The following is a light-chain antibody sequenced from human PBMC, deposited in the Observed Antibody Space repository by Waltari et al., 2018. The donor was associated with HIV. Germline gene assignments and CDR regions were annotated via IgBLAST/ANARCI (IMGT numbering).Light chain of an antibody. Sequence: FMLTQPHSVSESPGKTVTILRTRSSGSIAGHHLQWYQQRPGSTPITVIYENNERPSGVPDRFSGSIDNSSNSASLTISGLKTDDEADYYCQSYATRALMVFGGGTKLTVL. CDR2: ENN. CDR1: SGSIAGHH. V-gene: IGLV6-57*01. CDR3: QSYATRALMV. J-gene: IGLJ2*01.